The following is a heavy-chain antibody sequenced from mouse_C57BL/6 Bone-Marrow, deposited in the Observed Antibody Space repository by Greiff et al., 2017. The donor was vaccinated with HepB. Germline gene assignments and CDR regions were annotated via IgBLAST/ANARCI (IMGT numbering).Heavy chain of an antibody. CDR3: ARTGSSYGWYFDV. D-gene: IGHD1-1*01. CDR2: ISSGSSTI. Sequence: EVQLAESGGGLVKPGGSLKLSCAASGFTFSDYGMHWVRQAPEKGLEWVAYISSGSSTIYYADTVKGRFTSSRDNAKNTLFLQMTSLRSEDTAMYYCARTGSSYGWYFDVWGTGTTVTVSS. J-gene: IGHJ1*03. V-gene: IGHV5-17*01. CDR1: GFTFSDYG.